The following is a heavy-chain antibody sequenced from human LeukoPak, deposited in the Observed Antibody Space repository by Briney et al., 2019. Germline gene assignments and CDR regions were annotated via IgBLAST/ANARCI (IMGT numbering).Heavy chain of an antibody. J-gene: IGHJ4*02. CDR3: ARDPQQLWYFDY. V-gene: IGHV1-69*10. D-gene: IGHD6-13*01. CDR2: INPILGIA. Sequence: SVKVSCKASGYTFTGYYMHWVRQAPGQGLEWMGWINPILGIANYAQKFQGRVTITADKSPSTAYMELSSLRSEDTAVYYCARDPQQLWYFDYWGQGTLVTVSS. CDR1: GYTFTGYY.